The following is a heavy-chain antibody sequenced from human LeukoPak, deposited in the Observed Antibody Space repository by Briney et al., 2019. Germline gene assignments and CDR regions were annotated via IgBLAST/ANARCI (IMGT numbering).Heavy chain of an antibody. J-gene: IGHJ6*02. CDR3: ARRPAIFMDGVYYYSMDV. CDR2: ISYDGSNK. Sequence: GGSLRLSCAASGFTFSSYAMHWVRRAPGKGLEWVAVISYDGSNKYYADSVKGRFIISRDNSKNTLFLQMNSLRAEDTAVYYCARRPAIFMDGVYYYSMDVWGQGTTVTVSS. V-gene: IGHV3-30-3*01. CDR1: GFTFSSYA. D-gene: IGHD2-2*01.